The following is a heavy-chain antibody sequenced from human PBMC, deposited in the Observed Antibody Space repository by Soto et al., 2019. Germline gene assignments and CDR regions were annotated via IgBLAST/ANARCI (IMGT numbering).Heavy chain of an antibody. CDR3: ARGGIVVVLAANNYYYYFQAV. CDR1: GYTFTSYG. J-gene: IGHJ6*03. V-gene: IGHV1-18*01. CDR2: ISAYNGNT. Sequence: ASVKVSCKASGYTFTSYGISWVRQAPGQGLEWMGWISAYNGNTNYAQKLQGRVTMTTDTSTSTAYMELRSLRSDDTAVYYCARGGIVVVLAANNYYYYFQAVSGQGTTVTVSS. D-gene: IGHD2-2*01.